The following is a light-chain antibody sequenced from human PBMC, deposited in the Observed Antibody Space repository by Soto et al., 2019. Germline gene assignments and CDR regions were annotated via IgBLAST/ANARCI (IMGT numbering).Light chain of an antibody. V-gene: IGKV1-5*03. Sequence: DIQMTQSPSTLSESVGDTVTITCRASQSISNWLAWYQQKPGQAPKLLIHKASTLESGVPSRFSGSGSGTEFTLTIISLQPDDFATFYCQQYDRFPYTFGQGTKLEIK. J-gene: IGKJ2*01. CDR1: QSISNW. CDR2: KAS. CDR3: QQYDRFPYT.